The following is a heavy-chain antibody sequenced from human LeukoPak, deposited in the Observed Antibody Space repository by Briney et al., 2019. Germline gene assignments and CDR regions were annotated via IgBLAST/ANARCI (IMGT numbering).Heavy chain of an antibody. V-gene: IGHV4-39*01. CDR1: GGSISSSSYY. CDR2: IYYSGST. Sequence: SETLSLTCTVSGGSISSSSYYWGWIRQPPGKGLEWIGSIYYSGSTYYNPSLKSRVTISVDTSKNQFSLKLSSVTAADTAVYYCARLGYYGAPYLGYWGQGTLVTVSS. CDR3: ARLGYYGAPYLGY. D-gene: IGHD3-10*01. J-gene: IGHJ4*02.